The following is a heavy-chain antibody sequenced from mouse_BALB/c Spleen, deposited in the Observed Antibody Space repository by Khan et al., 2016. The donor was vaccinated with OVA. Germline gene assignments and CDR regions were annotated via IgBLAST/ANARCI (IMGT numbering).Heavy chain of an antibody. J-gene: IGHJ4*01. CDR3: ARSKYYGNSLYAMDY. V-gene: IGHV1S41*01. Sequence: DLVKPGASVKLSCKASGYTFTSYWINWIKQRPGQGLEWLGHIAPGSGSTYYNEMFKGKATLTVDTSSSTAYIQLSSLSSEDYAVYFCARSKYYGNSLYAMDYWGQGTSVTVSS. D-gene: IGHD1-1*01. CDR1: GYTFTSYW. CDR2: IAPGSGST.